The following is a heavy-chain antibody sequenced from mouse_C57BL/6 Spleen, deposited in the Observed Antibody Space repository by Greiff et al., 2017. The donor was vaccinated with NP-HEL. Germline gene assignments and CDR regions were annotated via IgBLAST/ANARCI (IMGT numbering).Heavy chain of an antibody. CDR2: INPSNGGT. J-gene: IGHJ3*01. Sequence: VKLQQPGAELVKPGASVKMSCKASGYTFTSYWITWVKQRPGQGLEWIGDINPSNGGTNYNEKFKSKATLTVDKSSSTAYMQLSSLTSEDSAVYYCAREGGAWFAYWGQGTLVTVSA. V-gene: IGHV1-55*01. CDR1: GYTFTSYW. CDR3: AREGGAWFAY.